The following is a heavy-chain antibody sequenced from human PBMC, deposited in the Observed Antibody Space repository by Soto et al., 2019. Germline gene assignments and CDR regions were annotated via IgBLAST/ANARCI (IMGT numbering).Heavy chain of an antibody. D-gene: IGHD3-9*01. CDR1: GFTFSSYA. Sequence: VGSLRLSCAASGFTFSSYAMSWVRQAPGKGLEWVSAISGSGGSTYYADSVKGRFTISRDNSKNKLYLQMNTLRAEDTAVYYCAKDILTGYYGMDVWGQGTTVTVS. CDR3: AKDILTGYYGMDV. J-gene: IGHJ6*02. V-gene: IGHV3-23*01. CDR2: ISGSGGST.